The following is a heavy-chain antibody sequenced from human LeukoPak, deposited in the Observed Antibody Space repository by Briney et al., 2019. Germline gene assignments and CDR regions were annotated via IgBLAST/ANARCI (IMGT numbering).Heavy chain of an antibody. D-gene: IGHD6-19*01. Sequence: GGSLRLSRAASGFTFSIYGMYWVRQAPGKGLEWVAFIRYEGSNEYYADSAKGRFTISRDNSKNTLYLQMNSLRGEDTAVYYCAKVYGVAGIDYWGQGTLVTVSS. CDR2: IRYEGSNE. CDR1: GFTFSIYG. V-gene: IGHV3-30*02. J-gene: IGHJ4*02. CDR3: AKVYGVAGIDY.